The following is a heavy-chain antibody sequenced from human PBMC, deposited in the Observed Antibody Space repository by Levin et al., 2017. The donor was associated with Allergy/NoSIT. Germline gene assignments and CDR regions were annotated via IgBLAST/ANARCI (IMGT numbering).Heavy chain of an antibody. V-gene: IGHV3-30*18. CDR2: ISYDGSNK. Sequence: SCTASGFIFSNYDIHWVRQGPGKGLEWVAVISYDGSNKYYADSVKGRFTISRDNSRNTLYLQMNSLGADDTAVYYCAKGIRFSRRDYAFDIWGQGTMVTVSS. CDR3: AKGIRFSRRDYAFDI. J-gene: IGHJ3*02. D-gene: IGHD3-3*01. CDR1: GFIFSNYD.